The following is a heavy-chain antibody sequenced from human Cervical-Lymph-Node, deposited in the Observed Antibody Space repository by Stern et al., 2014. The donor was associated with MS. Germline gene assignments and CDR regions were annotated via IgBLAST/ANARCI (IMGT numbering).Heavy chain of an antibody. CDR3: AHGLEIRLWAAY. J-gene: IGHJ4*02. D-gene: IGHD5-18*01. CDR1: GFSLSTSGVG. CDR2: IYWDDDK. Sequence: QVTLRESGPTLVKPTQTLTLTCTFSGFSLSTSGVGVGWIRQPPGKALEWLALIYWDDDKRYSQSLKSRLTITKDTSKNQVVLTMSNMDPVDTATYYCAHGLEIRLWAAYWGQGTLVTVSS. V-gene: IGHV2-5*02.